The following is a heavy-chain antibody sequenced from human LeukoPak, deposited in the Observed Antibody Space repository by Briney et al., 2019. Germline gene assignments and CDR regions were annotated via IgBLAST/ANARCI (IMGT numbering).Heavy chain of an antibody. D-gene: IGHD3-3*01. CDR1: GFTFSSYW. CDR3: ARDLGTITIFGVVIPDYYGMDV. J-gene: IGHJ6*02. Sequence: GGSLRRSCAASGFTFSSYWMSWVRQAPGKGLEWVANIKQDGSEKYYVDSVKGRFTISRDNAKNSLYLQMNSLRAEDTAVYYCARDLGTITIFGVVIPDYYGMDVWGQGTTVTVSS. V-gene: IGHV3-7*01. CDR2: IKQDGSEK.